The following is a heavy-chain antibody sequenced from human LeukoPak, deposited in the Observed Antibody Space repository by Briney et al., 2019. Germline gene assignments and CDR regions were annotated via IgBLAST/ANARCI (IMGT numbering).Heavy chain of an antibody. Sequence: EASVKVSCKASGYTFTSYAISWVRQAPGQGLEWMGWINTNTGNPTYAQGFTGRFVFSLDTSVSTAYLQISSLKAEDTAVYYCARDLRIPLYSSSWPTPGTGYWGQGTLVTVSS. CDR3: ARDLRIPLYSSSWPTPGTGY. CDR2: INTNTGNP. V-gene: IGHV7-4-1*02. CDR1: GYTFTSYA. J-gene: IGHJ4*02. D-gene: IGHD6-13*01.